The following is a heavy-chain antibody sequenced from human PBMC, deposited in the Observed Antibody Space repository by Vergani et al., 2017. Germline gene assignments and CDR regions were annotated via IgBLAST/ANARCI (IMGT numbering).Heavy chain of an antibody. J-gene: IGHJ4*02. V-gene: IGHV3-30*02. CDR1: GFTFSYYS. CDR2: IQYDGSDI. D-gene: IGHD3-10*01. CDR3: ANEGSANRIRGWLDH. Sequence: VQLLESGGGLVQPGGSLRLSCEVSGFTFSYYSMNWVRQTPGKGLEWVAFIQYDGSDIFYADFVEGRFTISRDNSKNSLYLQMRSLRFDDTAVYYCANEGSANRIRGWLDHWGQGALVTVSS.